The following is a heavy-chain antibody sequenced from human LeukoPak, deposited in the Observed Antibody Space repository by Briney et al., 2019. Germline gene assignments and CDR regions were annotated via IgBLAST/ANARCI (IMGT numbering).Heavy chain of an antibody. J-gene: IGHJ3*02. D-gene: IGHD2-2*01. CDR2: ISPLLGAG. V-gene: IGHV1-69*06. CDR3: AIRGPSRSLFGFDI. Sequence: SVKVSCKASGGIFTKYVFHWVRQAPGQGPEWMGEISPLLGAGNYAQRFQGRVTITADTPTGTAYMELNSLKSEDTAVYYCAIRGPSRSLFGFDIWGQGTMVTVSS. CDR1: GGIFTKYV.